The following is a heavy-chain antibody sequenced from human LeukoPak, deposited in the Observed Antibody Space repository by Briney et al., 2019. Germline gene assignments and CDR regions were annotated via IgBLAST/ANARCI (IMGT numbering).Heavy chain of an antibody. Sequence: SETLSLTCTVSGGSISSYYWSWIRQPPGKGLEWIGYIYYSGSTNYDPSLKSRVTIPVDTSKNQFSLKLSSVTAADTAVYYCARDQAHYDFWSGYHNWFDPWGQGTLVTVSS. D-gene: IGHD3-3*01. V-gene: IGHV4-59*01. CDR2: IYYSGST. CDR3: ARDQAHYDFWSGYHNWFDP. J-gene: IGHJ5*02. CDR1: GGSISSYY.